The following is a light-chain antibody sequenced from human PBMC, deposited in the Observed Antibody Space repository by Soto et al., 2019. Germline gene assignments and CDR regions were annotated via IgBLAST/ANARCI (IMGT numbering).Light chain of an antibody. Sequence: QSVLAQPASVSGSPGQSITISCTGTSSDVGGYNSVSWYQQHTGKAPNLMIYDVSNRPSGVSNRFSGSKSANTASLTISGLLAEDEADYYCASYTSSSTLYVFGTGTKVTVL. V-gene: IGLV2-14*03. CDR3: ASYTSSSTLYV. J-gene: IGLJ1*01. CDR1: SSDVGGYNS. CDR2: DVS.